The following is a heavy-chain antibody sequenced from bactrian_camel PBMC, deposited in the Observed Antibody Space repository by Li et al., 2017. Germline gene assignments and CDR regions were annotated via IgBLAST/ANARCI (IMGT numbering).Heavy chain of an antibody. CDR3: AADLVTGGDWRSVDLWSY. V-gene: IGHV3S10*01. Sequence: ESGGGSVKAGGSLTLSCSVSGDTVSSRYMAWFRQAPGQGREGVAGIDTDGSTIYADSVKGRFTISQDNAKPTLYLQMNALKPEDTAMFYCAADLVTGGDWRSVDLWSYWGQGTQVTVS. J-gene: IGHJ4*01. D-gene: IGHD1*01. CDR2: IDTDGST. CDR1: GDTVSSRY.